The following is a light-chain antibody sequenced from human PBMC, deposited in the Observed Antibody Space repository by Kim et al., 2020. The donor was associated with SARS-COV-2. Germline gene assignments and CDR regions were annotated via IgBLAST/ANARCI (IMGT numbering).Light chain of an antibody. V-gene: IGKV3-15*01. CDR3: QQYNDWPYT. CDR2: GAS. Sequence: SVSAEERVTRSCRAGESVSSNLAWFQQKPGQVPRLLIYGASTRFPGTPARFTASGSGTEFTLTISSLQSEDFAIYYCQQYNDWPYTFGQGTKLEI. CDR1: ESVSSN. J-gene: IGKJ2*01.